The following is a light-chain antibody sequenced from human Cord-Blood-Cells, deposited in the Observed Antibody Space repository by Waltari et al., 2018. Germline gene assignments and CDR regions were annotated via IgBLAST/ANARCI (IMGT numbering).Light chain of an antibody. CDR3: AAWDDSLNGYV. V-gene: IGLV1-36*01. J-gene: IGLJ1*01. CDR2: YDD. Sequence: QSVLTQPPSVSEAPRQRVTISCSGSSSHIGNNAVHWYQQLPGKAPKLLIYYDDLLPSGVSDRFSGSKSGTSASLAISGLQSEDEADYYCAAWDDSLNGYVFGTGTKVTVL. CDR1: SSHIGNNA.